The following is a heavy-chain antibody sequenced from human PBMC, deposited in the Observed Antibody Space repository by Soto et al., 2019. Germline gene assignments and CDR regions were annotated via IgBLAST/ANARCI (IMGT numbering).Heavy chain of an antibody. CDR2: IYYSGST. D-gene: IGHD6-13*01. J-gene: IGHJ6*02. CDR3: AGMYSSSWSYYYYGMDV. V-gene: IGHV4-59*01. CDR1: GGSISSYY. Sequence: QVQLQESGPGLVKPSETLSLTCTVSGGSISSYYWSWIRQPPGKGLEWIGYIYYSGSTNYNPSLKSRGTISVDTSKNQFSLKLSSVTAADTAVYYCAGMYSSSWSYYYYGMDVWGQGTTVTVSS.